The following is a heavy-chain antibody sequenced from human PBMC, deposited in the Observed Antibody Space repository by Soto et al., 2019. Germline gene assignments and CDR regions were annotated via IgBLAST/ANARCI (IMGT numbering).Heavy chain of an antibody. V-gene: IGHV3-43*01. CDR1: GFTFDDYT. D-gene: IGHD1-1*01. Sequence: GGSLRLSCAASGFTFDDYTMHWVRQAPGKGLEWVSLISWDGGSTYYADSVKGRFTISRDNSKNSLYLQINSLRTEDTALYYCAKDMWPPSPKNHWYYYYGMDVWGQGTTVTVSS. CDR3: AKDMWPPSPKNHWYYYYGMDV. CDR2: ISWDGGST. J-gene: IGHJ6*02.